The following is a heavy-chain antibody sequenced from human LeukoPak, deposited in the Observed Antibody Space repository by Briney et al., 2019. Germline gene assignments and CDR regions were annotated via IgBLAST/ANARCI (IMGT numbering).Heavy chain of an antibody. Sequence: SSETLSLTCTVSGGSISSSSYYWGWIRQPPGKGLEWIGSIYYSGSTNYNPSLKSRVTISVDTSKNQFSLKLSSVTAADTAVYYCARHGSTVTYYFDYWGQGTLVTVSS. CDR3: ARHGSTVTYYFDY. CDR2: IYYSGST. V-gene: IGHV4-39*01. D-gene: IGHD4-17*01. CDR1: GGSISSSSYY. J-gene: IGHJ4*02.